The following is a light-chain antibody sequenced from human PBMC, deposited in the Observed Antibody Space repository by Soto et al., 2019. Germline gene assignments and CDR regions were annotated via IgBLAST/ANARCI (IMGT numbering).Light chain of an antibody. CDR1: SGHRSYI. CDR2: LESSGSQ. V-gene: IGLV4-60*03. J-gene: IGLJ3*02. CDR3: ETWNSNTRV. Sequence: QSVLTQSSSASASLGSSVNLTCTLSSGHRSYIIAWHQQQPGTAPRLLMRLESSGSQNKGSGVPDRFSGSSSGAARYLTISHLQSEDEADYYCETWNSNTRVFGGGTKLTVL.